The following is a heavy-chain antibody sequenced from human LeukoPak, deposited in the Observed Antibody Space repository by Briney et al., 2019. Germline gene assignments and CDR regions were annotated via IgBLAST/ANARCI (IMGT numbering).Heavy chain of an antibody. CDR3: ARERTDYYDSSGYQAYFDY. CDR1: GGSFSGYY. D-gene: IGHD3-22*01. J-gene: IGHJ4*02. Sequence: SETLSLTCAVYGGSFSGYYWSWIRQPPGKGLEWIGEINHSGSTNYNPSLKSRVTISVDTSKNQFSLKLSSVTAADTAVYYCARERTDYYDSSGYQAYFDYWGQGTLVTVSS. CDR2: INHSGST. V-gene: IGHV4-34*01.